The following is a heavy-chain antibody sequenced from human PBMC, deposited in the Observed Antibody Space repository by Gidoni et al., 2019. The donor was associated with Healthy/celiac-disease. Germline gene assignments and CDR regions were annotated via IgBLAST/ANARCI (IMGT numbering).Heavy chain of an antibody. D-gene: IGHD6-6*01. Sequence: QVQLQESGPGLVKPSQTLSLTCTVSGGSISRGSYYWSWIRQPAGKGLEWIGRIYTSGSNNYNPSLKSRVTISVDTSKNQFSLKLSSVTAADTAVYYCARHSIAAPYFDYWGQGTLVTVSS. J-gene: IGHJ4*02. CDR3: ARHSIAAPYFDY. CDR1: GGSISRGSYY. CDR2: IYTSGSN. V-gene: IGHV4-61*02.